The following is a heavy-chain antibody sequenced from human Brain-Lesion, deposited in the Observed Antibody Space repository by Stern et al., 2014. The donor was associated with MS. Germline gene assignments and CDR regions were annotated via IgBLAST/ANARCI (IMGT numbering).Heavy chain of an antibody. CDR3: ARGRVVPGFQYYATDV. CDR1: GGSISSGGYY. CDR2: IFNSGRT. D-gene: IGHD2-2*01. Sequence: VQLLESGPGLVKPSQTLSLSCTVSGGSISSGGYYWSWIRQPAGKGLEWIGRIFNSGRTSYNPSLKSRVTISIDPSKNQFSLRLNSMTAADTAVYYCARGRVVPGFQYYATDVWGQGTTVIVSS. J-gene: IGHJ6*02. V-gene: IGHV4-61*02.